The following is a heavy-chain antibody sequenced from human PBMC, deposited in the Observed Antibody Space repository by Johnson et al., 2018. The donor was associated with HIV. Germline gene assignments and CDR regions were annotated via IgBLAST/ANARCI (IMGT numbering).Heavy chain of an antibody. Sequence: EKLVESGGGLVQPGGSLSLSCGASGFSVSNTYMNWVRQAPGKGLEWVSVIYSGGSTYYADSVRGRFTISRDNSKNTLYLQMNSLRAEDTALYYCARDKSGYVLWGPGTMVTVSS. CDR1: GFSVSNTY. J-gene: IGHJ3*01. CDR2: IYSGGST. D-gene: IGHD5-12*01. CDR3: ARDKSGYVL. V-gene: IGHV3-66*01.